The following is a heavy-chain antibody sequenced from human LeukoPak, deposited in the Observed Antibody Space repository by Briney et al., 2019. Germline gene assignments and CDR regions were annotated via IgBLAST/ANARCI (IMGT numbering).Heavy chain of an antibody. CDR3: VRGATVNDVDY. D-gene: IGHD4-17*01. CDR2: ISSNGGST. V-gene: IGHV3-64D*06. Sequence: QPGGSLRLSCSASGFTFRIYAMHWVRQAPGKVLEYVSAISSNGGSTYYADSVKGRFTISRDNSKNTLYLQMSSLRAEDTAVYYCVRGATVNDVDYWGQGTLVTVSS. CDR1: GFTFRIYA. J-gene: IGHJ4*02.